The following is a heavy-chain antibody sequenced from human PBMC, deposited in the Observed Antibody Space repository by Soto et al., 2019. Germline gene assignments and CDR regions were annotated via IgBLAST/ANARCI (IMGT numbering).Heavy chain of an antibody. CDR1: GFTFSSYA. J-gene: IGHJ3*02. D-gene: IGHD3-16*02. Sequence: QVQLVESGGGVVQPGRSLRLSCAASGFTFSSYAMHWVRQAPGKGLEWVAVISYDGSNKYYADSVKGRFTISRDNSKNTLYLQMNSLRAEDTAVYYCAREGYDYVWGSYRYRAFEIWGQGTMVTVSS. CDR2: ISYDGSNK. CDR3: AREGYDYVWGSYRYRAFEI. V-gene: IGHV3-30-3*01.